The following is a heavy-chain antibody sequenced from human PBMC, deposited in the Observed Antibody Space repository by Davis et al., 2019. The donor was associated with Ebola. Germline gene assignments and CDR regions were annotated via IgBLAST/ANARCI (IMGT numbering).Heavy chain of an antibody. V-gene: IGHV3-21*01. CDR3: ASRRGGPQNGWDILAGYP. D-gene: IGHD3-9*01. J-gene: IGHJ4*02. CDR2: ITSSSSHI. CDR1: GFTFSNHA. Sequence: GESLKISCAASGFTFSNHAMNWVRPAPGKGLEWVSSITSSSSHIYYADSVRGRITITNDNANNSLYLQMNSLRAEDTAVYYCASRRGGPQNGWDILAGYPWGQGTLVTVSS.